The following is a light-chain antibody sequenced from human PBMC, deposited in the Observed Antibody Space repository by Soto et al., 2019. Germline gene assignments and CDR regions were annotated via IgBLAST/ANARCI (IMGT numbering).Light chain of an antibody. CDR1: SSSSHMGHHS. CDR2: DND. J-gene: IGLJ1*01. V-gene: IGLV1-51*01. Sequence: QSVVTQPPSVSAAPGQKVTISCSGSSSSSHMGHHSVSWYQHLPGTAPKLLIYDNDQRPSGIPARFSGSKSATSATLDITGLQPGAEADYYCGTWDTGLRAYVLGTGTKVTVL. CDR3: GTWDTGLRAYV.